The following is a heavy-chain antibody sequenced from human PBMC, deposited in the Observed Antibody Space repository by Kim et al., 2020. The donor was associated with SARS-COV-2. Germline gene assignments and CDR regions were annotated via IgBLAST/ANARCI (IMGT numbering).Heavy chain of an antibody. J-gene: IGHJ3*02. Sequence: GGSLRLSCVASGFTFDDYAMHWVRQAPGKGLEWVSGISWNSGSIGYADSVKGRFTISRDNAKNSLYLQMNSLRAEDTALYYCAKGTHSSGWYWDAFDIWGQGTMVTVSS. D-gene: IGHD6-19*01. V-gene: IGHV3-9*01. CDR3: AKGTHSSGWYWDAFDI. CDR2: ISWNSGSI. CDR1: GFTFDDYA.